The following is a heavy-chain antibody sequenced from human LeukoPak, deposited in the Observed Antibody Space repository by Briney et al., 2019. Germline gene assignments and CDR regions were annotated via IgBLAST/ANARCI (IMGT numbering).Heavy chain of an antibody. CDR3: ARVYCSGGSCYSYFDY. D-gene: IGHD2-15*01. CDR2: INQDGSQT. CDR1: GFTFSNFW. Sequence: GGSLRLSCAASGFTFSNFWMGWVRQAPGTGLEWVANINQDGSQTRYVDSVTGRFTISRDNAQSSLYLQMNSLRADDTAVFYCARVYCSGGSCYSYFDYWGQGTLVTVSS. J-gene: IGHJ4*02. V-gene: IGHV3-7*05.